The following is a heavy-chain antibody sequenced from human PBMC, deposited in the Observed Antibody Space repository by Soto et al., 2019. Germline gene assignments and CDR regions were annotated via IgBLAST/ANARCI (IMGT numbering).Heavy chain of an antibody. CDR3: ARGREYVILTKQAYYYYYYMDV. Sequence: PSETLSLTCTVSGGSISSYYLTWIRQPPGKGLERIGYIYYSGCTNYNPSLKSRVTISGDTTKNQFSLKLSSGTAADTAVYYCARGREYVILTKQAYYYYYYMDVWGKGTTVTVSS. CDR2: IYYSGCT. J-gene: IGHJ6*03. CDR1: GGSISSYY. D-gene: IGHD3-9*01. V-gene: IGHV4-59*08.